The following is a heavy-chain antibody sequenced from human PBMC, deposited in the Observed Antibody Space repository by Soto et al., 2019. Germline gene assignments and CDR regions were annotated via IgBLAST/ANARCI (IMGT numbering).Heavy chain of an antibody. CDR3: ARAPPRYYDFWSGYYVPFEY. CDR1: GGSFSGYY. D-gene: IGHD3-3*01. Sequence: SETLSLTCAVYGGSFSGYYWSWIRQPPGKGLEWIGEINHSGSTNYNPSLKSRVTISVDTSKNQFSLKLSSVTAADTAVYYCARAPPRYYDFWSGYYVPFEYWGQGPLVTVS. J-gene: IGHJ4*02. CDR2: INHSGST. V-gene: IGHV4-34*01.